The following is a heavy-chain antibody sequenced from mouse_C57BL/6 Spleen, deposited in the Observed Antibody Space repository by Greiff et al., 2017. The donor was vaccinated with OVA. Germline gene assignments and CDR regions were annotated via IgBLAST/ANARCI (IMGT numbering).Heavy chain of an antibody. V-gene: IGHV1-74*01. D-gene: IGHD1-1*01. CDR1: GYTFTSYW. CDR3: VITTVVNYFDD. J-gene: IGHJ2*01. Sequence: QVQLQQPGAELVKPGDSVKVSCKASGYTFTSYWMHWVKQRPGQGLAWIGRIHPSDSDTNYNQKFKGKDTLTVDKSSSTAYMQLSSLACEYSAIDYCVITTVVNYFDDWGQGTTLTVSS. CDR2: IHPSDSDT.